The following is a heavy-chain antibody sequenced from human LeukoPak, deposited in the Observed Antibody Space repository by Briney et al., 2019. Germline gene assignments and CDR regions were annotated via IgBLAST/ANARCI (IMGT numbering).Heavy chain of an antibody. CDR3: AKPHGGGYCSSTSCRSLDY. Sequence: PGGSLRLSCAASGFTFSSYGMHWVRQAPGKGLEWVAVIWYDGSNKYYADSVKGRFAISRDNPKNTLYLQMNSLRAEDTAVYYCAKPHGGGYCSSTSCRSLDYWGQGTLVTVSS. D-gene: IGHD2-2*01. V-gene: IGHV3-33*06. CDR2: IWYDGSNK. CDR1: GFTFSSYG. J-gene: IGHJ4*02.